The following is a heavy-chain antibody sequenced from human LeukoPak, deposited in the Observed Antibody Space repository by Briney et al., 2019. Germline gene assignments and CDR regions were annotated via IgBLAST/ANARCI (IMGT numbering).Heavy chain of an antibody. CDR1: GFTFSSYW. Sequence: GGSLRLSCAASGFTFSSYWMSWVRQAPGKGPEWVANIKQDGSEKYYVDSVKGRFTISRDNAKNSLYLQMNSLRAEDTAVYYCARGLNSSSWYYHFDYWGQGTLVTVSS. D-gene: IGHD6-13*01. J-gene: IGHJ4*02. CDR3: ARGLNSSSWYYHFDY. V-gene: IGHV3-7*01. CDR2: IKQDGSEK.